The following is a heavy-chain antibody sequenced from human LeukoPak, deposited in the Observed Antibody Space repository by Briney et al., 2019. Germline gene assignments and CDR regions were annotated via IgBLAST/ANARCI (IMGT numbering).Heavy chain of an antibody. CDR3: ARHSNPFLEWLTNWSDP. CDR1: GGSISSSSYY. CDR2: IYYSGST. D-gene: IGHD3-3*02. J-gene: IGHJ5*02. Sequence: SETLSLTXTVSGGSISSSSYYWGWIRQPPGKGLEWIGSIYYSGSTYYNPSLKSRVTISVDTSKSQFSLKLSSVTAADTAVYYCARHSNPFLEWLTNWSDPWGQGTLVTVSS. V-gene: IGHV4-39*01.